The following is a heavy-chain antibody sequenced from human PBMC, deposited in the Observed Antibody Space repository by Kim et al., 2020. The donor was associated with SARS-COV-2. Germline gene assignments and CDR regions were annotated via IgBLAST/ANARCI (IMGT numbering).Heavy chain of an antibody. V-gene: IGHV1-69*01. D-gene: IGHD2-15*01. CDR3: ARDYGGSVGYFDY. J-gene: IGHJ4*02. Sequence: YAQKFQGRVTITADESTSTAYMELSSLRSEDTAVYYCARDYGGSVGYFDYWGQGTLVTVSS.